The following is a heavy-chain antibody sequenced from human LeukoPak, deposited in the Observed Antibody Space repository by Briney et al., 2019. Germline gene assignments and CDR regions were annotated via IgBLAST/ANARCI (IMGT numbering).Heavy chain of an antibody. CDR2: IRRKTDGETT. Sequence: GESLRLSCAASGFTFSNVWMSWVRQVPGKGLEWVGRIRRKTDGETTDHAAPVKGRFTTSRDDSKTTLYLQMNSLQTEDTAVYYCATDFYDSTWGQGTLVTVSS. J-gene: IGHJ5*02. CDR1: GFTFSNVW. D-gene: IGHD3-22*01. CDR3: ATDFYDST. V-gene: IGHV3-15*01.